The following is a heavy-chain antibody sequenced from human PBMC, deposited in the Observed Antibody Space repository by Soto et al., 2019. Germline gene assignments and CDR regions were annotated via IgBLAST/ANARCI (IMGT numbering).Heavy chain of an antibody. V-gene: IGHV4-39*01. Sequence: SETLSLTCTVSGGSISSSSYYWGWNSQPPGKGLEWIGSIYYSGSTYYNPSLKSRVTISVDTSKNQFSLKLSSVTAADTAVYYCARHVSKSGNGYEAADAFDIWGHGTMVTVSS. CDR3: ARHVSKSGNGYEAADAFDI. D-gene: IGHD5-12*01. J-gene: IGHJ3*02. CDR1: GGSISSSSYY. CDR2: IYYSGST.